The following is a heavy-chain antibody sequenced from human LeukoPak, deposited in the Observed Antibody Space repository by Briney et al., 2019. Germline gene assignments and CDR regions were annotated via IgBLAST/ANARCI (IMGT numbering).Heavy chain of an antibody. CDR3: ARLGIITAAGSNDY. D-gene: IGHD6-13*01. Sequence: GGSLRLSCAASGFNFSRNWMTWVRQAPGKGLEWVSYISYSGDTIYYADSVKGRFTVSRDNAKNSLYLQMNSLRAEDTAVYYCARLGIITAAGSNDYWGQGTLVTVSS. V-gene: IGHV3-48*04. CDR1: GFNFSRNW. J-gene: IGHJ4*02. CDR2: ISYSGDTI.